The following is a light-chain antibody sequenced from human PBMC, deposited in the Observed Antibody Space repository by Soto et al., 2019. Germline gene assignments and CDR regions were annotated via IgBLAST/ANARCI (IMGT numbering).Light chain of an antibody. J-gene: IGLJ2*01. CDR2: EVS. V-gene: IGLV2-14*01. CDR3: SSYTSTSTLL. Sequence: QSALTQPASVSGSPGQSITISCTGSSSDVGGYDFVSWYQQHPGKVPKLMIYEVSNRPSGVSARFSGSKSGNTASLTISGLQAEDEADYYCSSYTSTSTLLFGGGNKLTVL. CDR1: SSDVGGYDF.